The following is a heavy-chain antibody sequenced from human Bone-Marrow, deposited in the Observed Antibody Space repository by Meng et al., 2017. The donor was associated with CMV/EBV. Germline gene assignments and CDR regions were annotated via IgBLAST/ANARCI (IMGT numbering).Heavy chain of an antibody. D-gene: IGHD3-3*01. CDR1: GGSFSGYY. Sequence: SQTLSLTCAVYGGSFSGYYLGWIRQPPGKGLEWIGEINHSGSTNYNPSPKSRVTISVDTSKNQFSLKLSSVTAADTAVYYCARSLGEWFSRVGNWFDPWGQGTLVTVSS. J-gene: IGHJ5*02. CDR3: ARSLGEWFSRVGNWFDP. V-gene: IGHV4-34*01. CDR2: INHSGST.